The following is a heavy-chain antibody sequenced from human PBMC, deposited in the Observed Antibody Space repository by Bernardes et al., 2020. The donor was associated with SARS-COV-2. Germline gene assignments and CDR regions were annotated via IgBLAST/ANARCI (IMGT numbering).Heavy chain of an antibody. CDR2: ISAYNGNT. Sequence: ASVKVSCKASGYTFTSYGISWVRQAPGQGLEWKGWISAYNGNTNYAQKLQGRVTMTTDTSTSTAYMELRGLRSDDTAVYYCAREPNDSGTNYYGMDVFDQGTTVTVSS. CDR3: AREPNDSGTNYYGMDV. D-gene: IGHD3-16*01. CDR1: GYTFTSYG. V-gene: IGHV1-18*04. J-gene: IGHJ6*02.